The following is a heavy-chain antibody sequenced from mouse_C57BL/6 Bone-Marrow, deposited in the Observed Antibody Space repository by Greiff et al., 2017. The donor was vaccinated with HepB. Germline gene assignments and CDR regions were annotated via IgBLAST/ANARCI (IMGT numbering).Heavy chain of an antibody. CDR2: IYPGDGDT. J-gene: IGHJ3*01. D-gene: IGHD1-1*02. CDR3: ARALYGPWFAY. Sequence: QVQLQQSGPELVKPGASVKISCKASGYAFSSSWMNWVKQRPGKGLEWIGRIYPGDGDTNYNGKFKGKATLTVDKSTSTAYMQLSSLTSEDSAVYLCARALYGPWFAYWGQGTLVTVSA. V-gene: IGHV1-82*01. CDR1: GYAFSSSW.